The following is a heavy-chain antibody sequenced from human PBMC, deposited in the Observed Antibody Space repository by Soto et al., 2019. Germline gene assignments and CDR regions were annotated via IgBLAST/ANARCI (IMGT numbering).Heavy chain of an antibody. CDR1: GFTFSSYS. Sequence: GGSLRLSCAASGFTFSSYSMNWVRQAPGKGLEWVSSISSSSSYIYYADSVKGRFTISRDNAKNSLYLQMNSLRAEDTAVYYCARDLAGGLTSVVVVAATVGYFDYWGQGTLVTVSS. V-gene: IGHV3-21*01. CDR2: ISSSSSYI. D-gene: IGHD2-15*01. J-gene: IGHJ4*02. CDR3: ARDLAGGLTSVVVVAATVGYFDY.